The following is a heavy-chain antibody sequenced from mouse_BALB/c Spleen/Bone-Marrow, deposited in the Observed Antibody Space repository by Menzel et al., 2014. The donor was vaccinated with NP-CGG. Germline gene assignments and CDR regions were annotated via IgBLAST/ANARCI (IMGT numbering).Heavy chain of an antibody. J-gene: IGHJ4*01. CDR3: NGNYYSMDY. V-gene: IGHV14-4*02. Sequence: VQLQQSGAELVRSGASVKLSCTASGFNIKDYYMHWVKQRPEQGLEWIGWIDPENGDTEYAPKFQGKATMTADTSSNTAYLQLSSLTSEDTAVYYCNGNYYSMDYWGQRTSFTVSS. D-gene: IGHD2-1*01. CDR1: GFNIKDYY. CDR2: IDPENGDT.